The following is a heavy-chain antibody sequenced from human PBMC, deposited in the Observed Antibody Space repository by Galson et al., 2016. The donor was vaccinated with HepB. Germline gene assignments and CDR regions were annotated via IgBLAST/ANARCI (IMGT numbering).Heavy chain of an antibody. Sequence: QSGAEVKEPGESLRISCQGSGYRLTDYWITWVRQVPGTGLQWLGRIDPDDSYTNYSPSFQGLVTISVDKSINTAYLQWSTLKASDTAIYYCARALEYGSRNYYDYYAMDVWGPGTTVIVSS. CDR3: ARALEYGSRNYYDYYAMDV. CDR1: GYRLTDYW. D-gene: IGHD4-17*01. J-gene: IGHJ6*02. V-gene: IGHV5-10-1*01. CDR2: IDPDDSYT.